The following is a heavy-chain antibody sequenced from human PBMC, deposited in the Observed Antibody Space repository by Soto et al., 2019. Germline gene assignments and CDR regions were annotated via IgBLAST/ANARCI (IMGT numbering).Heavy chain of an antibody. J-gene: IGHJ4*02. Sequence: QVQLVQSGAEVKKPGASVKVSCKASGYTFTSSGISWVRQAPGQGLAWMGWTSACNANTNDAQKLRGRVTRTTDTYTSTACIELRSRTSDGTAVYYFARATMVRVLLFDYWGQGTLVTVSA. CDR3: ARATMVRVLLFDY. V-gene: IGHV1-18*01. D-gene: IGHD3-10*01. CDR2: TSACNANT. CDR1: GYTFTSSG.